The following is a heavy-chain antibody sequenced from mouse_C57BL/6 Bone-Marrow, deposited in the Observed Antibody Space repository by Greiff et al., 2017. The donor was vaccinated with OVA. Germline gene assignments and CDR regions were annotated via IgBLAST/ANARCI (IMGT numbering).Heavy chain of an antibody. D-gene: IGHD3-2*02. CDR2: IDPSDSYT. Sequence: VQLQQPGAELVKPGASVKLSCKASGYTFTSYWMQWVKQRPGQGLEWIGEIDPSDSYTNYNHKFKGKATLTVDTSSSTAYMQLSSLTSEDSAVYYGARDDSTGYGYWGQGTTLTVSS. CDR3: ARDDSTGYGY. V-gene: IGHV1-50*01. CDR1: GYTFTSYW. J-gene: IGHJ2*01.